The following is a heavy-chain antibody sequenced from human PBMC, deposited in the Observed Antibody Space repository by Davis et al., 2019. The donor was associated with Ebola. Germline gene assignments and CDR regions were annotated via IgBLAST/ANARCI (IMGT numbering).Heavy chain of an antibody. Sequence: PSETLSLTCTVSGGSISSYYWRWIRQPPGKGLEWIAYIYYIGNTNYNHSLKSRVTISVATPKNQFSLKLSSVTAADTAVYYCASRDRTYCSSTSCYRYYYYIDVWGKGTTVTVSS. CDR3: ASRDRTYCSSTSCYRYYYYIDV. D-gene: IGHD2-2*01. J-gene: IGHJ6*03. V-gene: IGHV4-59*12. CDR1: GGSISSYY. CDR2: IYYIGNT.